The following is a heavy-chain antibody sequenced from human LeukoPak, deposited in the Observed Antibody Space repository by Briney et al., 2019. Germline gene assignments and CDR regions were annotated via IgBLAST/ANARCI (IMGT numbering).Heavy chain of an antibody. CDR3: ARGGGVVADFDY. CDR2: INPSGGST. CDR1: GYTFTSYC. D-gene: IGHD3-3*01. Sequence: ASVKVSCKASGYTFTSYCMHWVRQAPGQGLEWMGIINPSGGSTSYAQKFQGRVTMTRDTSTSIVYMELSSLRSEDTAVYYCARGGGVVADFDYWGQGTLVTVSS. J-gene: IGHJ4*02. V-gene: IGHV1-46*01.